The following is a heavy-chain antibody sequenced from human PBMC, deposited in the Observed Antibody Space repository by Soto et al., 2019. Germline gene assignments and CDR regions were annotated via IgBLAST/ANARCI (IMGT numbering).Heavy chain of an antibody. Sequence: QVQLVQSGAEVKKPGASGKVSCKASGYTFTSYGISWVRQAPGQGLEWMGWISAYNGNTNYAQKLQGRVTMTTDPSTRTAYMELRSLRSDDTAVYYCARDYDILTGYYAPSIDYWRQGTLVTVSS. J-gene: IGHJ4*02. D-gene: IGHD3-9*01. CDR3: ARDYDILTGYYAPSIDY. CDR1: GYTFTSYG. V-gene: IGHV1-18*01. CDR2: ISAYNGNT.